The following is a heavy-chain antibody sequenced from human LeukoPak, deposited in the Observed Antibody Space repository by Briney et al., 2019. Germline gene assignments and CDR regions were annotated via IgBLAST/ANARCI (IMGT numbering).Heavy chain of an antibody. CDR1: GFTFSDYY. Sequence: PGGSLRLSCAASGFTFSDYYMSWIRQAPGKGLEWISYISTNSIYTNYADFVKGRFTISRDNAKNSLYLQMNGLRVEDTAVYYCARDFSGYQHQDYWGQGTLVTVSS. CDR2: ISTNSIYT. V-gene: IGHV3-11*06. CDR3: ARDFSGYQHQDY. J-gene: IGHJ4*02. D-gene: IGHD3-9*01.